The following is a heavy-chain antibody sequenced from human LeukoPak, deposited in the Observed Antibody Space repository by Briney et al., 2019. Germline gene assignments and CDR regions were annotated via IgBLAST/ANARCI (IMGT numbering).Heavy chain of an antibody. V-gene: IGHV3-48*02. D-gene: IGHD3-22*01. CDR1: EFTFSSYS. Sequence: GGSLRLSCAASEFTFSSYSMNWVRQAPGKGLEWVSFISSSSSIIYYADSVKGRFTIPRDNAKNSLYLQMNSLRDEDTAVYYCARARSSYYYDSSSYLWGQGALVTVSS. CDR3: ARARSSYYYDSSSYL. J-gene: IGHJ4*02. CDR2: ISSSSSII.